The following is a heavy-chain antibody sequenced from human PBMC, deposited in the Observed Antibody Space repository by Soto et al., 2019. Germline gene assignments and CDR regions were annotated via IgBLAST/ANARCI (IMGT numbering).Heavy chain of an antibody. CDR1: GFTVRSNS. CDR3: ATEGAGRFY. V-gene: IGHV3-66*01. J-gene: IGHJ4*02. D-gene: IGHD6-13*01. CDR2: IYSGGST. Sequence: EVQLVESGGDLVQPGGSLRLSCAVSGFTVRSNSMYWVRQAPGKGLEWVSVIYSGGSTLHADSVKGRFTISRDNFMNTLFLQMNSLRAEDTAVYYCATEGAGRFYWGQGTLVSVSS.